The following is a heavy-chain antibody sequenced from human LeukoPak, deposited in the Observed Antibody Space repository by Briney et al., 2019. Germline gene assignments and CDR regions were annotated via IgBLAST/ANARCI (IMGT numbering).Heavy chain of an antibody. V-gene: IGHV4-34*01. Sequence: PSETLSLTCAVYGGSFSGYYWSWIRQPPGKGLEWIGEINHSGSTNYNPSLKSRVTISVDTSKNQFSLRLSSVTAADTAVYYCTRDSGTTGEVKFDPWGQGSLVTVSS. J-gene: IGHJ5*02. CDR2: INHSGST. CDR1: GGSFSGYY. D-gene: IGHD3-10*01. CDR3: TRDSGTTGEVKFDP.